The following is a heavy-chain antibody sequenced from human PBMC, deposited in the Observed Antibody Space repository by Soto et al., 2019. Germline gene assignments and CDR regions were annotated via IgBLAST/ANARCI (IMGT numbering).Heavy chain of an antibody. CDR3: ARHYGYGYDYLDY. J-gene: IGHJ4*02. CDR1: GDSVSSGTYF. D-gene: IGHD5-12*01. Sequence: PSETLSLTCTVSGDSVSSGTYFWSWIRQRPRKGLEWIGYVYYSGSTNYNPSLKSRVTISQDTSKNQFSLKLSSVTAADTAVYYCARHYGYGYDYLDYWGQGTLVTFSS. V-gene: IGHV4-61*01. CDR2: VYYSGST.